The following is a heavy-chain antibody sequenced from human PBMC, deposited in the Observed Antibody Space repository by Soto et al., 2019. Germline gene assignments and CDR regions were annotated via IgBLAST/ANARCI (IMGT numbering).Heavy chain of an antibody. J-gene: IGHJ4*02. CDR1: GFTFSSYA. CDR2: ISGSGGST. V-gene: IGHV3-23*01. Sequence: LRLSFAASGFTFSSYAMSWVRQAPGKGLEWVSAISGSGGSTYYADSVKGRFTISRDNSKNTLYLQMNSLRAEDTAVYYCAKDAGRLSVAGIDYWGQGTLVTVSS. CDR3: AKDAGRLSVAGIDY. D-gene: IGHD6-19*01.